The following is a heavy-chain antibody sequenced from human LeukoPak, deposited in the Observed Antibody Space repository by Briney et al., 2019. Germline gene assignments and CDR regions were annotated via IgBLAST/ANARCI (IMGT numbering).Heavy chain of an antibody. CDR1: GFTFSTYA. Sequence: GGSLRLSCAASGFTFSTYAMSWVRQAPGKGLEWVSSISSSSSYIYYADSLKGRFTISRDNAKNSLYLQMNSLRAEDTAVYYCARGYCSSTSCKPYYFDYWGQGTLVTVSS. V-gene: IGHV3-21*01. J-gene: IGHJ4*02. CDR3: ARGYCSSTSCKPYYFDY. CDR2: ISSSSSYI. D-gene: IGHD2-2*01.